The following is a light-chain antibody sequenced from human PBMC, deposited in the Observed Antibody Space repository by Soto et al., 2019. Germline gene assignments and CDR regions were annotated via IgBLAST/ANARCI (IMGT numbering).Light chain of an antibody. CDR1: QSISSW. CDR2: KAS. V-gene: IGKV1-5*03. Sequence: DIPMTQSPSTLSASVGEIVTITCRASQSISSWLAWYQQKPGKAPKILIYKASSLESGVPSRFSGSGSGTEFTLTISSLQPDDFATYYCQQYNSYPLTFGGGTKVDIK. J-gene: IGKJ4*01. CDR3: QQYNSYPLT.